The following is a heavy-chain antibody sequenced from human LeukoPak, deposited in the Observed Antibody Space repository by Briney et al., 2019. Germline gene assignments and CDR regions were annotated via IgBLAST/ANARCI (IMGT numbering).Heavy chain of an antibody. Sequence: PSGTLSLTCAVSGGSISSSNWWSWVRQPPGKGLEWIGEIYRSGSTNYNPSLKSRVTISVDKSKNQFSLKLSSVTAADTAVYYCAGGGVVVPAAATFDYWGQGTLVTVSS. CDR1: GGSISSSNW. CDR2: IYRSGST. CDR3: AGGGVVVPAAATFDY. D-gene: IGHD2-2*01. V-gene: IGHV4-4*02. J-gene: IGHJ4*02.